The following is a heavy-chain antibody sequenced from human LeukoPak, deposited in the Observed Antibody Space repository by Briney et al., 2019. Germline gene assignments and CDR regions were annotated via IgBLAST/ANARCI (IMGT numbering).Heavy chain of an antibody. J-gene: IGHJ3*02. Sequence: PSQTLSLTCTVSGSISSGSYYWSWIRQPAGKGLEWIGRIYTSGSTNYNPSLESRVTISVDTSKNQFSLKLTSLTAADTAVYYCATFDSSAKRAFDIWGQGTMVTVSS. D-gene: IGHD3-22*01. CDR1: GSISSGSYY. CDR2: IYTSGST. V-gene: IGHV4-61*02. CDR3: ATFDSSAKRAFDI.